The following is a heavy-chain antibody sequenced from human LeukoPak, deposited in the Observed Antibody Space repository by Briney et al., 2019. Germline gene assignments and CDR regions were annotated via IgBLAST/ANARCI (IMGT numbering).Heavy chain of an antibody. CDR3: ARHPDIAATLDP. Sequence: SETLSLTCAVYGGSFSGYYWSWIRQPPGKGLEWIGEINHSGSTNYNPSLKSRVTISVDTSKNQFSLKLSSVTAADTAVYYCARHPDIAATLDPWGQGTLVTVSS. D-gene: IGHD6-13*01. V-gene: IGHV4-34*01. CDR2: INHSGST. CDR1: GGSFSGYY. J-gene: IGHJ5*02.